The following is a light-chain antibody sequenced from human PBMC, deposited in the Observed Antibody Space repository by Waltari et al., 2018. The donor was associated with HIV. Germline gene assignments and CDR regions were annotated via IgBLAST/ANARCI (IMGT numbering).Light chain of an antibody. CDR1: SSDIGGYHY. V-gene: IGLV2-14*03. CDR2: DVI. J-gene: IGLJ3*02. CDR3: ASYTARSIPWV. Sequence: QSALTQPASVSGSPGQSITISCTGTSSDIGGYHYVSWYQQHPGKPPKALIYDVITRPSGISDPCSCSKSGSTASLTSSGLQAEDEAGYYCASYTARSIPWVFGGGTNLTVV.